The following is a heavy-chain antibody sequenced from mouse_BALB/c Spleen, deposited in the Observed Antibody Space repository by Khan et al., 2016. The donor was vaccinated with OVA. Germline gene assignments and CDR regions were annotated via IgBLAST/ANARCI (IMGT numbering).Heavy chain of an antibody. CDR3: VRDGDYHRNDGWLAY. D-gene: IGHD2-14*01. V-gene: IGHV1-4*01. CDR1: GYTFTSYT. J-gene: IGHJ3*01. Sequence: QVQLQQPGAELARPGASVKMSCKASGYTFTSYTIHWIKKRPGQGLEWIGYINPSNGYTNYTQKFKDKATLTTDKSSTTAYLQLSSLTSDDSAVYNWVRDGDYHRNDGWLAYWGQGTLVTVSA. CDR2: INPSNGYT.